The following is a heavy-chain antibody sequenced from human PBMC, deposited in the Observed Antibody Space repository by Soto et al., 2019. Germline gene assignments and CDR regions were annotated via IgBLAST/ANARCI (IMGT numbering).Heavy chain of an antibody. D-gene: IGHD3-10*01. Sequence: SETLSLTCAVSGGSISSGGYSWSWIRQPPGEGLEWIGYIYHSGSTYYNPSLKSRVTISVDRSKNQFSLKLSSVTAADTAVYYCARGYGSGSYMHWGQGTLVTVSS. J-gene: IGHJ4*02. CDR3: ARGYGSGSYMH. CDR2: IYHSGST. CDR1: GGSISSGGYS. V-gene: IGHV4-30-2*01.